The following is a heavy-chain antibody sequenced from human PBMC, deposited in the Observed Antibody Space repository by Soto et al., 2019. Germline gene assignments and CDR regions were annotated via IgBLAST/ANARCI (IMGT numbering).Heavy chain of an antibody. CDR3: ARPTGTTDYYYGMDV. Sequence: GESLKISCKGSGYSFTSYWIRWVRQMAGKGLEWMGIIYPGDSDTRYNPSFQGQVTISADKSTSTAYLQWSSLKASDTAMYYCARPTGTTDYYYGMDVWGQGTTVTVSS. V-gene: IGHV5-51*01. CDR2: IYPGDSDT. J-gene: IGHJ6*02. D-gene: IGHD1-1*01. CDR1: GYSFTSYW.